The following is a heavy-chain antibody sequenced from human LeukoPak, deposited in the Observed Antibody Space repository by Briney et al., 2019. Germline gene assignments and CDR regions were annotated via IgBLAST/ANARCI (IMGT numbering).Heavy chain of an antibody. CDR3: ARQGARYYDSSGYPDY. V-gene: IGHV4-39*01. J-gene: IGHJ4*02. D-gene: IGHD3-22*01. CDR1: GGSISSSSYY. CDR2: IYYSGST. Sequence: SETLSLTCTVSGGSISSSSYYWGWIRQPPGKGLEWIGSIYYSGSTYYNPSLKSRVTISVDTSKNQFSLKLSSVTAADTAVYYCARQGARYYDSSGYPDYWGQGTLVTASS.